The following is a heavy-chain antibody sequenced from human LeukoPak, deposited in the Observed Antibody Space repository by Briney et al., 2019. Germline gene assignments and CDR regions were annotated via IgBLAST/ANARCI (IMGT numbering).Heavy chain of an antibody. V-gene: IGHV4-61*02. J-gene: IGHJ4*02. D-gene: IGHD3-9*01. Sequence: SQTLSLTCTVSGGSISSGSYYWSWIRQPAGKGLEWIGRIYTSGSTNYNPSLKSRVTISVDTSKNQFSLKLSSVTAADTAVYYCARDTGYKNGRFGYWGQGTLVTVSS. CDR1: GGSISSGSYY. CDR2: IYTSGST. CDR3: ARDTGYKNGRFGY.